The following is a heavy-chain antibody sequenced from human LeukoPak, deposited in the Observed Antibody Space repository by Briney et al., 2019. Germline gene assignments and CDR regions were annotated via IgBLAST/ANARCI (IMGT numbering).Heavy chain of an antibody. D-gene: IGHD3-10*01. Sequence: GESLKISCTGSGYSFTVYWIAWVRQMPGKGLEWVGIIYSGDSDTRYSPSFGGQVTISDDNSISTTYLQWSSLKASDTAMYYCARWGYYGGNNHGYDYWGQGTLVTVSS. CDR2: IYSGDSDT. CDR3: ARWGYYGGNNHGYDY. CDR1: GYSFTVYW. J-gene: IGHJ4*02. V-gene: IGHV5-51*01.